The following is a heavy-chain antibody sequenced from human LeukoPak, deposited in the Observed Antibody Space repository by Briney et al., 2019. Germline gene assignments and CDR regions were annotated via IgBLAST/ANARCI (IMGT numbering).Heavy chain of an antibody. CDR2: IYHSGST. CDR1: GGSISSRNW. CDR3: ARASHDYGDYSHFDY. V-gene: IGHV4-4*02. Sequence: SETLSLTGAVSGGSISSRNWWSWVRQPPGKGLEWIGEIYHSGSTNYNPSLKTRVTISVDKSKNQFSLKLSSVTAADTAVYYCARASHDYGDYSHFDYWGQGTLVTVSS. D-gene: IGHD4-17*01. J-gene: IGHJ4*02.